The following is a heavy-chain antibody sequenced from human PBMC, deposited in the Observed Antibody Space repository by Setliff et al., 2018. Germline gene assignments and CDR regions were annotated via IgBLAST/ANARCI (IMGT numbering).Heavy chain of an antibody. V-gene: IGHV1-2*07. CDR1: GYTFTDYY. D-gene: IGHD3-22*01. CDR2: INPKNGDI. Sequence: APVKVSCKPSGYTFTDYYIHWVRQAPGQGLAWMGWINPKNGDIFYAPKFAGRVTMTRDTPISTVYMELSLLTSVDTAVYFCARRVGRSGYLGFDLWGHGSLVTVSS. CDR3: ARRVGRSGYLGFDL. J-gene: IGHJ4*03.